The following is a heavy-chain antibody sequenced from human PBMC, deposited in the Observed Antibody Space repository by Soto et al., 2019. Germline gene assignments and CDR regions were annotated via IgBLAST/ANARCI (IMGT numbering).Heavy chain of an antibody. Sequence: GGSLRLSCAASGFTFDDYGMSWVRQAPGKGLEWVSGINWNGGSTGYADSVKGRFTISRDNAKNSLYLQMNSLRAEDTALYHCARVFLAGTKETAAFDIWGQGTMVTVSS. J-gene: IGHJ3*02. V-gene: IGHV3-20*01. CDR3: ARVFLAGTKETAAFDI. CDR2: INWNGGST. CDR1: GFTFDDYG. D-gene: IGHD6-19*01.